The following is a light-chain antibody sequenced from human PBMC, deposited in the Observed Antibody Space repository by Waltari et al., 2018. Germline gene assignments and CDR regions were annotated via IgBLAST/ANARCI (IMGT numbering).Light chain of an antibody. J-gene: IGKJ1*01. CDR2: LTS. Sequence: DIVMTQSPLSLPVTPGAPASISCRSSQSLLHGNGYNYLDWYLQKPGQSPQLLIYLTSNQASGVPDRFSGSGSGTDFTLKISRVEAEDVGVYYCMQALQTPRTFGQGTKVEIK. V-gene: IGKV2-28*01. CDR3: MQALQTPRT. CDR1: QSLLHGNGYNY.